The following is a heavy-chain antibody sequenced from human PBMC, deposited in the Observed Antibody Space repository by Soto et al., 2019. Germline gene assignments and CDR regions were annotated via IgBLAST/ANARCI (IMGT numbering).Heavy chain of an antibody. CDR2: IYYSGST. D-gene: IGHD6-6*01. Sequence: SETLSLTCTVSGGSISSSSYYWGWIRQPPGKGLEWIGSIYYSGSTYYNPSLKSRVTISVDTSKNQFSLKLSSVTAADTAVYYCARHGIAARPLPFDYWGQGTLVTVSS. CDR3: ARHGIAARPLPFDY. J-gene: IGHJ4*02. CDR1: GGSISSSSYY. V-gene: IGHV4-39*01.